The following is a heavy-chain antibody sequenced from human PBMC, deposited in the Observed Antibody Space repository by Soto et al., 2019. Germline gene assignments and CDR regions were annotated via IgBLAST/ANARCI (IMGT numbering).Heavy chain of an antibody. CDR2: ISYRGTT. CDR3: VRHPGIVTAVNFDF. CDR1: GTSIGSSTYY. Sequence: QLQVQESGPGLVKPSETLSLRCTVSGTSIGSSTYYWGWVSQPPGKSPEWMGSISYRGTTYSNPSLQSRVTISADSSKNQLSLLLTSVSAADMAVYYCVRHPGIVTAVNFDFWGQGTLVTVSS. V-gene: IGHV4-39*01. D-gene: IGHD2-21*02. J-gene: IGHJ4*02.